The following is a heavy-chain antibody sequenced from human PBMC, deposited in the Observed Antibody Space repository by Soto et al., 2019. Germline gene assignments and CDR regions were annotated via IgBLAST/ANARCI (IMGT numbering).Heavy chain of an antibody. V-gene: IGHV5-51*01. D-gene: IGHD3-9*01. CDR2: IYPGDSDT. CDR1: GYSFTSYW. J-gene: IGHJ4*02. CDR3: ARGIGSARYFDW. Sequence: PGESLKISCKGSGYSFTSYWIGWVRQMPGKGLEWMGIIYPGDSDTRYSPSFQGQVTISRDNSDNTLYLQMNSLRAEDTALYYCARGIGSARYFDWWGLGTLVTVSS.